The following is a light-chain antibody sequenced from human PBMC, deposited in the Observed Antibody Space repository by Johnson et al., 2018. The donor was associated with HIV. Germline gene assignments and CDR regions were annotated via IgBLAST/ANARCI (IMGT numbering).Light chain of an antibody. CDR1: SSNIENYF. CDR3: GVWDASLSPHYV. Sequence: QAVLTQPPSVSAAPGQRVNISCSGHSSNIENYFVSWYQQLPGAAPRLLIYEDYKRPSGIPDRFSGSQSGASATLGIPGLQTGDEADYYCGVWDASLSPHYVFGTGTTITGL. V-gene: IGLV1-51*02. CDR2: EDY. J-gene: IGLJ1*01.